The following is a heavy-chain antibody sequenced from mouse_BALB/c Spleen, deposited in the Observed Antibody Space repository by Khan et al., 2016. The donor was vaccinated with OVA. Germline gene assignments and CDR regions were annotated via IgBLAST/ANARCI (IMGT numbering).Heavy chain of an antibody. CDR3: ARGNYYGSTAWFGY. Sequence: QVQLQQSGPELVKPGASVKISCKASGYIFTDYYINWVKQKPGQGLEWIGWIYPGSGNTKDNENFKGKATLTVDTSSSTAYMQLSSLTSEDTAVYFCARGNYYGSTAWFGYGGQGTLVTVST. D-gene: IGHD1-1*01. CDR2: IYPGSGNT. CDR1: GYIFTDYY. V-gene: IGHV1-84*02. J-gene: IGHJ3*01.